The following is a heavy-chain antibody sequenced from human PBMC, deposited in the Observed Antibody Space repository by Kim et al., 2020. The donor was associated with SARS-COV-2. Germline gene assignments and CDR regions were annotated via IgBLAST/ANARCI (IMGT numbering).Heavy chain of an antibody. CDR3: ARARSTVVAPELGGWYFDL. V-gene: IGHV3-7*03. D-gene: IGHD5-12*01. CDR2: IKQDGSEK. J-gene: IGHJ2*01. Sequence: GGSLRLCCAASGFTFSSYWMSWVRQAPGKGLEWVANIKQDGSEKYYVDSVKGRFTISRDNAKNSLYLQMNSLRAEDTAVYYCARARSTVVAPELGGWYFDLWGRGTLVTVSS. CDR1: GFTFSSYW.